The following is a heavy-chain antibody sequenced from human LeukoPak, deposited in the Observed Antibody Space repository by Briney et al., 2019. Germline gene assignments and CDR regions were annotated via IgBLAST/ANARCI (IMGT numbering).Heavy chain of an antibody. Sequence: GGSLRLSCAASGFTFDDYGMSWVSQAPGKGLEWVSGINWNGGSTGYADSVKGRFTISRDNAKNSLYLQMNSLRAEDTALYHCARGGYTVVVPAALDYWGQGTLVTVSS. V-gene: IGHV3-20*01. CDR3: ARGGYTVVVPAALDY. D-gene: IGHD2-2*01. CDR2: INWNGGST. J-gene: IGHJ4*02. CDR1: GFTFDDYG.